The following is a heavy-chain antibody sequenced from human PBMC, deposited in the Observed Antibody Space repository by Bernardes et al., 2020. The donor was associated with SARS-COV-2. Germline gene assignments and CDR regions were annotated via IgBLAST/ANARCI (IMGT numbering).Heavy chain of an antibody. V-gene: IGHV2-5*02. CDR1: GFSLSTSGVG. CDR2: IYWDDKK. Sequence: SGPTLVKPTQTLTLTCTFSGFSLSTSGVGVGWIRQPPGQALEWLALIYWDDKKRYSPSLKSRLTSTKDTSKNQVVLTMTNMDPVDTATYYCAHRQLGLYYYGMDVWGQGTTVTVSS. J-gene: IGHJ6*02. D-gene: IGHD1-7*01. CDR3: AHRQLGLYYYGMDV.